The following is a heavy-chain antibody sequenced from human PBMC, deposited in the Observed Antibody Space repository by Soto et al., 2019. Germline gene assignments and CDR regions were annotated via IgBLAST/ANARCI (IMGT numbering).Heavy chain of an antibody. Sequence: GGSLRLSCAASGFTFSSYAMSWVRQAPGKGLEWVSAISGSGGSTYYADSVKGRFTISRDNSKNTLYLQMNSLRAEDTAVYYCAKDLHITIFGVVISPDYFDYWGQGTLVTVSS. V-gene: IGHV3-23*01. J-gene: IGHJ4*02. CDR2: ISGSGGST. D-gene: IGHD3-3*01. CDR1: GFTFSSYA. CDR3: AKDLHITIFGVVISPDYFDY.